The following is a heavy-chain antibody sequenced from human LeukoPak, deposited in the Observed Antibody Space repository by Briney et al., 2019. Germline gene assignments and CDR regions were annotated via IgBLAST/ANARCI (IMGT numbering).Heavy chain of an antibody. D-gene: IGHD4-17*01. Sequence: GGSLRLSCAASGFTFSSHSMSWVRQAPARGLEWVAAISGRGDSTYYADSAEGRFTISRDNSKNTLYLQMNSLRAEDTAVYYCAKVPPGFYGDYGGFDYWGQGTLVTVSS. CDR3: AKVPPGFYGDYGGFDY. V-gene: IGHV3-23*01. CDR1: GFTFSSHS. J-gene: IGHJ4*02. CDR2: ISGRGDST.